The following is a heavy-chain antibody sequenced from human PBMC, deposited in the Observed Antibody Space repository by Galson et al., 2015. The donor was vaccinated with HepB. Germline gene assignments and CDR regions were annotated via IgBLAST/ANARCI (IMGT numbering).Heavy chain of an antibody. CDR3: AKGAYMSSYSLYGMDA. CDR1: GFRFNIYD. D-gene: IGHD6-6*01. CDR2: ITNSGGRR. J-gene: IGHJ6*02. Sequence: SLRLSCAASGFRFNIYDMSWDRQAPGEGLEWVSGITNSGGRRYYAEPGKGRFTISRDNSKNTVFLQMSSLRAEDTAIYYCAKGAYMSSYSLYGMDAWGQGTTVIVSS. V-gene: IGHV3-23*01.